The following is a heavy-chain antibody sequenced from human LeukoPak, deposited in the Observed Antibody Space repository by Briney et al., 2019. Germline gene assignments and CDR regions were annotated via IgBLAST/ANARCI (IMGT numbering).Heavy chain of an antibody. J-gene: IGHJ5*02. CDR2: IYYSGST. CDR3: ARSRAAAGTARFDP. D-gene: IGHD6-13*01. V-gene: IGHV4-31*03. Sequence: SETLSLTCTVSGGSISSGGYYWSWIRQHPGKGLEWIGYIYYSGSTYYNPSLKSRVTISVDTSKNQFSLKLSSVTVADTAVYYCARSRAAAGTARFDPWGQGTLVTVSS. CDR1: GGSISSGGYY.